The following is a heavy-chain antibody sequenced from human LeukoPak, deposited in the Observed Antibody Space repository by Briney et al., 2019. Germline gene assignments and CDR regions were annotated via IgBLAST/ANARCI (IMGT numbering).Heavy chain of an antibody. Sequence: SETLSLTCSVSGGSISGYYWSCIRQSPEKGLEWIGNIYYSGTTYYNPSLESRLTMSVDTSKNQFSLKLTSVTAADTAVYYCARDRFGGATSVFDIWGHGTRVTVSS. V-gene: IGHV4-59*01. CDR2: IYYSGTT. CDR1: GGSISGYY. CDR3: ARDRFGGATSVFDI. J-gene: IGHJ3*02. D-gene: IGHD3-16*01.